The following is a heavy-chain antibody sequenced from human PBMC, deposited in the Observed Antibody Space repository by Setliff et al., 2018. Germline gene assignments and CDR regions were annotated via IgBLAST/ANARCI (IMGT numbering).Heavy chain of an antibody. Sequence: ASVKVSCKASGYTFTSSGISWVRQAPGQGLEWMGWINADNGNTKYSQRFQGRVSITRDTSASTAYMELSSLRSEDTAVYYCTRDSAAATANYYYYYYYMDVWGKGTTVTVSS. CDR1: GYTFTSSG. J-gene: IGHJ6*03. V-gene: IGHV1-18*01. D-gene: IGHD2-15*01. CDR3: TRDSAAATANYYYYYYYMDV. CDR2: INADNGNT.